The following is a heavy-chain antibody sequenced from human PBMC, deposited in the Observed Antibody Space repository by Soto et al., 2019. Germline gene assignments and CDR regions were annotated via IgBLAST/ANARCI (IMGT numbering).Heavy chain of an antibody. CDR3: ARDIAAAGYYYGMDV. V-gene: IGHV1-18*01. Sequence: ASVKVSCKASGYTFTSYGISWVRQAPGQGLEWMGWISAYNGNTNYAQKLQGRVTMTTDTSTSTAYMELRSLRSGDTAVYYCARDIAAAGYYYGMDVWGQGTTVTVSS. D-gene: IGHD6-13*01. J-gene: IGHJ6*02. CDR2: ISAYNGNT. CDR1: GYTFTSYG.